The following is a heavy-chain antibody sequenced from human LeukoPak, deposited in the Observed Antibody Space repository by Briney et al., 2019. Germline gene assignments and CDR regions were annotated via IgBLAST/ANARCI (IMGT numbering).Heavy chain of an antibody. Sequence: PGGSLRLSCAASGFTFSSYAMSWVRQAPGKGLEWVSAISGSGGSTYYADSVKGRFTISRDNSKNTLYLQMNSLRAEDTAVYYCAKDRDYYDSSGYYDFDYWGQGTLVTVSS. CDR3: AKDRDYYDSSGYYDFDY. CDR1: GFTFSSYA. V-gene: IGHV3-23*01. CDR2: ISGSGGST. D-gene: IGHD3-22*01. J-gene: IGHJ4*02.